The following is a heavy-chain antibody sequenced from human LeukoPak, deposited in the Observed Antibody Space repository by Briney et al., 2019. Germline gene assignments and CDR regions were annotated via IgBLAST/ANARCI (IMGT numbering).Heavy chain of an antibody. CDR2: IIPIFGTA. V-gene: IGHV1-69*05. CDR1: GGTFSSYA. CDR3: ARGGSGSYPSSFDY. J-gene: IGHJ4*02. D-gene: IGHD1-26*01. Sequence: SVKVSCKASGGTFSSYAISWVRQAPGQGLEWMGGIIPIFGTANYAQKFQDRVTITRDTSASTAYMELSSLRSEDTAVYYCARGGSGSYPSSFDYWGQGTLVTVSS.